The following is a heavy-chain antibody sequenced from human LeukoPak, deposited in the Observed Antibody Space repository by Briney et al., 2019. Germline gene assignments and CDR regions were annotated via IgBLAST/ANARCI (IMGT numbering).Heavy chain of an antibody. J-gene: IGHJ4*02. CDR2: INHRGST. V-gene: IGHV4-34*01. D-gene: IGHD2-2*01. CDR1: GGSFSGYY. Sequence: SETLSLTCAVYGGSFSGYYWSWIRQPPGKGLEWIGEINHRGSTNYNPSLKSRVTISVDTSKNQFSLKLSSVTAADTAVYYCARGPHCSSTSCYPANDYWGQGTLVTVSS. CDR3: ARGPHCSSTSCYPANDY.